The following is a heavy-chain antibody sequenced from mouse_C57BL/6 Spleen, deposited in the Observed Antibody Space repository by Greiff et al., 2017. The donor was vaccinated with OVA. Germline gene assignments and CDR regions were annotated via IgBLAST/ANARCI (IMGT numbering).Heavy chain of an antibody. V-gene: IGHV1-81*01. CDR2: IYPRSGNT. CDR1: GYTFTSYG. Sequence: VQGVESGAELARPGASVKLSCKASGYTFTSYGISWVKQRTGQGLEWIGEIYPRSGNTYYNEKFKGKATLTADKSSSTAYMELRSLTSEDSAVYFCARNYGSSSTLFAYWGQGTLVTVSA. D-gene: IGHD1-1*01. CDR3: ARNYGSSSTLFAY. J-gene: IGHJ3*01.